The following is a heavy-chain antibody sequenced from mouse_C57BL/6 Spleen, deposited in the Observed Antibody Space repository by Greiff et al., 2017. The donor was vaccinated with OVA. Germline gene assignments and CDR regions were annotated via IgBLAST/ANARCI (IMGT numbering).Heavy chain of an antibody. CDR1: GFTFSDYY. J-gene: IGHJ1*03. CDR3: ARDQGDYYGSSAYWYFDV. Sequence: EVMLVESEGGLVQPGSSMKLSCTASGFTFSDYYMAWVRQVPEKGLEWVANINYDGSSTYYLDSLKSRFIISRDNAKNILYLQMSSLKSEDTATYYCARDQGDYYGSSAYWYFDVWGTGTTVTVSS. CDR2: INYDGSST. V-gene: IGHV5-16*01. D-gene: IGHD1-1*01.